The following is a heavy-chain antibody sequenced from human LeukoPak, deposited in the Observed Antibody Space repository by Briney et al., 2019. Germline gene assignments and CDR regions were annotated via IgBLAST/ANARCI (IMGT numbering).Heavy chain of an antibody. CDR1: GFTFSSYN. CDR2: ITRSSSNI. J-gene: IGHJ4*02. D-gene: IGHD3-10*01. CDR3: ARGAYYYGSGSYSFQIDN. V-gene: IGHV3-21*01. Sequence: PGGSLRLSCAASGFTFSSYNMNWVRQAPGKGPEWVSSITRSSSNIYYADSVKGRFTISRDNAQNSLYLQMNSLRAEDTAVYYCARGAYYYGSGSYSFQIDNWGQGTLVTASS.